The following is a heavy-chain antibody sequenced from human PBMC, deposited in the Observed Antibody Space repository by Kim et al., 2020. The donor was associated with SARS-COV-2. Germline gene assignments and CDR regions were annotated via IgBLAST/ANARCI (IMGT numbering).Heavy chain of an antibody. CDR3: AKDLGGGSLIYFDY. Sequence: ADSVKGRFTISRDNSKNTLYLQMNSLRAEDTAVYYCAKDLGGGSLIYFDYWGQGTLVTVSS. J-gene: IGHJ4*02. V-gene: IGHV3-23*01. D-gene: IGHD1-26*01.